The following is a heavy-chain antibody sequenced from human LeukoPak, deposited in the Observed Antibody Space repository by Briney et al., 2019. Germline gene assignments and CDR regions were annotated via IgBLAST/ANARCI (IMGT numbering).Heavy chain of an antibody. Sequence: PGGSLRLSCAASGFTFSSYPMHWVRQAPGKGLEWVAIISYGGSNKYYADSAKGRFTISRDNSKNTPFLQMHSLRAEDTAVYYCARGDGTISNYLNSLFDSWGQGTLVTVSS. D-gene: IGHD5-24*01. CDR2: ISYGGSNK. CDR3: ARGDGTISNYLNSLFDS. J-gene: IGHJ4*02. V-gene: IGHV3-30-3*01. CDR1: GFTFSSYP.